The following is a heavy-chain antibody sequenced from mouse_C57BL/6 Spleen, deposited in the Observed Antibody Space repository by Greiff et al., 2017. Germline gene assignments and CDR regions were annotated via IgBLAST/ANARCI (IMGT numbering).Heavy chain of an antibody. CDR1: GYTFTGYW. CDR2: ILPGSGST. Sequence: VQLQQSGAELMKPGASVKLSCKATGYTFTGYWIEWVKQRPGHGLEWIGEILPGSGSTNYNEKFKGKATFTADTSSNTAYMQLSSLTTEDSAIYYCATRGIYYGNYVSYAMDYWGQGTSVTVSS. V-gene: IGHV1-9*01. CDR3: ATRGIYYGNYVSYAMDY. D-gene: IGHD2-1*01. J-gene: IGHJ4*01.